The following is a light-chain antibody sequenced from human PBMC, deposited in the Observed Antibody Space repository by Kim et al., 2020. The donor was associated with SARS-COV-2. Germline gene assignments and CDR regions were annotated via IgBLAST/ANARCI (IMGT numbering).Light chain of an antibody. CDR2: KAS. J-gene: IGKJ1*01. CDR1: QSIDSW. V-gene: IGKV1-5*03. Sequence: DIQMTQSPSTLSASVGDRVTITCRASQSIDSWLALYQQKPGQAPKLLIYKASRLHSGVPSRFSGSGSGTEFTLTINGLQPDDFAMYFCQRYETYWTFGLGTKVDIK. CDR3: QRYETYWT.